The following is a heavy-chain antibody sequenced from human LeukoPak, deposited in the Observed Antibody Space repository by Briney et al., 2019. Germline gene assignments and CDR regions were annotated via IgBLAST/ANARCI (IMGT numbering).Heavy chain of an antibody. V-gene: IGHV5-51*01. CDR3: ARLDCTNCWIDF. D-gene: IGHD2-2*01. Sequence: GESLQISCKGSGYRFTNHWIGWVRQMPGKGLEWMGIIHPGDSDTRYSPSFQGQVTISADKSINTAYLQWSSLKASDTAIYYCARLDCTNCWIDFWGQGTLVTVSS. CDR1: GYRFTNHW. J-gene: IGHJ5*01. CDR2: IHPGDSDT.